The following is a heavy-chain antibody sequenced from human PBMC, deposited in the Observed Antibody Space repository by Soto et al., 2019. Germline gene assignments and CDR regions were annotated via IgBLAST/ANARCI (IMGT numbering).Heavy chain of an antibody. J-gene: IGHJ4*02. CDR3: ANPCGRKQQWLVPFDY. CDR1: GFTFSSYA. CDR2: ISGSGGST. D-gene: IGHD6-19*01. Sequence: EVQLLESGGGLVQPGGSLRLSCAASGFTFSSYAMSWVRQAPGKGLEWVSAISGSGGSTYYADSVKGRFTISRDNSKNTLYLQLNSLRAEDTAVYYCANPCGRKQQWLVPFDYWGQGTLVTVSS. V-gene: IGHV3-23*01.